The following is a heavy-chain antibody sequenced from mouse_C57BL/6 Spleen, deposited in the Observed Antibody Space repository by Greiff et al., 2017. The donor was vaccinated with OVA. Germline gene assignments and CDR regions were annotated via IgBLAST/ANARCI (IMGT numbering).Heavy chain of an antibody. V-gene: IGHV10-1*01. CDR2: IRSKSNNYAT. CDR3: VRGHQRGDY. CDR1: GFSFNTYA. J-gene: IGHJ4*01. Sequence: EVQGVESGGGLVQPKGSLKLSCAASGFSFNTYAMNWVRQAPGKGLEWVARIRSKSNNYATYYADSVKDRFTISRDDSESMLYLQMNNLKTEDTAMYYCVRGHQRGDYWGQGTSVTVSS.